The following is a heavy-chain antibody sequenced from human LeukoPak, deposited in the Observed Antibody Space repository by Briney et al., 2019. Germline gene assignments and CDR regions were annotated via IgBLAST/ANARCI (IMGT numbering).Heavy chain of an antibody. D-gene: IGHD6-13*01. CDR1: GYTFTSYG. CDR3: ASFPNAAAGPDYGYYGMHV. J-gene: IGHJ6*02. V-gene: IGHV1-18*01. Sequence: ASVKVSCKASGYTFTSYGISWVRQAPGQGLEWMGWISAYNGNTNYAQKLQGRVTMTTDTSTSTAYMELRSLRSDDTAVYYCASFPNAAAGPDYGYYGMHVWGQGTTVTVSS. CDR2: ISAYNGNT.